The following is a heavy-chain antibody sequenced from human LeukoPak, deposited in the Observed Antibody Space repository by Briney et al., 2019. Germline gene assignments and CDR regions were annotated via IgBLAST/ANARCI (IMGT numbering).Heavy chain of an antibody. CDR3: ARDFYSDNRGAFDY. J-gene: IGHJ4*02. Sequence: ASVKVSFKTSGYTFSDHHMHWVRQAPGQGLEWIGWVNTNSVGSKYAQKFQGRVTMTADKSISTAYMELSSLRSDDTAVYYCARDFYSDNRGAFDYWGQGTLLTVSS. D-gene: IGHD3-22*01. CDR2: VNTNSVGS. V-gene: IGHV1-2*02. CDR1: GYTFSDHH.